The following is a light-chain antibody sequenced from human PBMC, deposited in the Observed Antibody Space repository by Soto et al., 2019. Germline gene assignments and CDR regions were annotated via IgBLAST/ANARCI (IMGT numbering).Light chain of an antibody. J-gene: IGKJ3*01. Sequence: EKAMKQSPATMSVSPGERATLSCRASQSVSSNLAWYQQKPGQAPRLLIYGASTRATGIPARFSGSGSGTEFTLTISSLQSEDFAVYYCQQYNNWPGTFGPGTKVDIK. CDR3: QQYNNWPGT. V-gene: IGKV3-15*01. CDR1: QSVSSN. CDR2: GAS.